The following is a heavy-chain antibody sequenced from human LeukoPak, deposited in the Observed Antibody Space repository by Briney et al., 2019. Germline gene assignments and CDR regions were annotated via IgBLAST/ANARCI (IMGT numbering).Heavy chain of an antibody. CDR1: GFTVSSNY. V-gene: IGHV3-66*02. J-gene: IGHJ6*02. D-gene: IGHD2-2*01. Sequence: PGESLRLSCAVSGFTVSSNYMRWVRQAPGRGLEWVSVIYSGGSTYYADSVKAGFTIPRDNSKNTLYLQVNRLGYEDTAVYYCARADCSSNSCYDYYYYGMDVWGQGTTVTVSS. CDR2: IYSGGST. CDR3: ARADCSSNSCYDYYYYGMDV.